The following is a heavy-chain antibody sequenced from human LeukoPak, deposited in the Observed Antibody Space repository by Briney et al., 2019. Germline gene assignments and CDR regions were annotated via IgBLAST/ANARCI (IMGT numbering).Heavy chain of an antibody. CDR2: IYYSGST. CDR3: ARHPAGGYYDFWSGSIDY. Sequence: SETLSLTCTVSGGSISSSSYYWGWIRQPPGKGLEWIGSIYYSGSTYYNPSLKSRVTISVDTSKNQFSLKLSSVTAADTAVYYCARHPAGGYYDFWSGSIDYWGQGTLVTVSS. CDR1: GGSISSSSYY. J-gene: IGHJ4*02. V-gene: IGHV4-39*01. D-gene: IGHD3-3*01.